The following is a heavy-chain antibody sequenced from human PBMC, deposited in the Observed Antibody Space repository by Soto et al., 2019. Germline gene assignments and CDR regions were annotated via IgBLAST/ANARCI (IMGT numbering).Heavy chain of an antibody. J-gene: IGHJ4*02. CDR2: IYYSGST. Sequence: KPSETLSLTCTVSGGSISSYYWSWIRQPPGKGLEGIGYIYYSGSTNYNPSLKRRVTISVDTSKNQFSLKLSSVTAADTAVYYCARDLHYYGSGSYYDYFDYWGQGTLVTVSS. CDR3: ARDLHYYGSGSYYDYFDY. CDR1: GGSISSYY. D-gene: IGHD3-10*01. V-gene: IGHV4-59*01.